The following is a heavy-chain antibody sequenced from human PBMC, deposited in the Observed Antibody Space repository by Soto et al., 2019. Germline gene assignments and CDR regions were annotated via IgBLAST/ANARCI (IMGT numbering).Heavy chain of an antibody. CDR2: INGGNGNT. J-gene: IGHJ6*02. Sequence: QVQLVQSGAELMKPGASVKVSCKASGYTFTSTAMHWVRQAPGQRLEWMGWINGGNGNTKYSQKFQDRVTITRDTSASTAYMELSSLRYEDTAVYYCARDHYGMDVWGQGTTVTVSS. CDR1: GYTFTSTA. V-gene: IGHV1-3*01. CDR3: ARDHYGMDV.